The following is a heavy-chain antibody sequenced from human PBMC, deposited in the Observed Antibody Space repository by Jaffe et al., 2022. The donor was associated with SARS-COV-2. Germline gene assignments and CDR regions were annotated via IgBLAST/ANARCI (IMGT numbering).Heavy chain of an antibody. Sequence: QVQLVQSGAEVKKPGASVKVSCKASGYTFSSYGISWVRQAPGQGLEWMGWISTYNGYTKYSQKLQGRVTMTKDTSASTVYMELRSLRSDDTAEYYCARDGKDCSSTNCYIFSDYWGQGTLVTVSS. CDR1: GYTFSSYG. J-gene: IGHJ4*02. CDR2: ISTYNGYT. D-gene: IGHD2-2*02. CDR3: ARDGKDCSSTNCYIFSDY. V-gene: IGHV1-18*01.